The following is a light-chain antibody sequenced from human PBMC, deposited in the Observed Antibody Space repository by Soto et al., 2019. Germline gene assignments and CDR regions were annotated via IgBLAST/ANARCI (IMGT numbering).Light chain of an antibody. Sequence: EVVMTQSPSTLSVSPGGRATLSCSFSQRISENLAWYQQRHGQAPRLLIYGASSKPSGIAAKCSGSGSETEFTLTISSLLSEDVAVYYCQNYTIWPPCTFGGGTKVDIK. CDR3: QNYTIWPPCT. V-gene: IGKV3-15*01. J-gene: IGKJ4*02. CDR1: QRISEN. CDR2: GAS.